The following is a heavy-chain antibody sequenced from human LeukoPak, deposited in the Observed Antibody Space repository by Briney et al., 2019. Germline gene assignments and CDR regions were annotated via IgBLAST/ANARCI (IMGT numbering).Heavy chain of an antibody. V-gene: IGHV3-15*01. J-gene: IGHJ3*02. CDR2: IKSKTDGGTT. CDR1: GFTFSSYS. CDR3: TTPTKVGATGPLDAFDI. D-gene: IGHD1-26*01. Sequence: PGGSLRLSCAASGFTFSSYSMNWVRQAPGKGLEWVGRIKSKTDGGTTDYAAPVKGRFTISRDDSKNTLYLQMNSLKTEDTAVYYCTTPTKVGATGPLDAFDIWGQGTMVTVSS.